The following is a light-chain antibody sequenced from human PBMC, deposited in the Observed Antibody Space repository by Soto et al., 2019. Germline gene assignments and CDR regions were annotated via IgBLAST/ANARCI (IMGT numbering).Light chain of an antibody. CDR1: QSVSSSF. CDR3: QHYDRSPGLFT. CDR2: DAS. Sequence: EVVLTQSPGTLSLSPGERAILSCRASQSVSSSFLAWYQQKPGRTPRLLIYDASSRATGIPDRFSGSGSGTDFTLTIDRLEPEDFALYYCQHYDRSPGLFTFGPGTKVDIK. V-gene: IGKV3-20*01. J-gene: IGKJ3*01.